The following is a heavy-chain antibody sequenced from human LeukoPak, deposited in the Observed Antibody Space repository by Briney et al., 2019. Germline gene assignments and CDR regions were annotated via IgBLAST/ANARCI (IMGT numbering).Heavy chain of an antibody. V-gene: IGHV3-74*01. Sequence: GGSLRLSCAASGFTFSSYWMHWVRQVPGKGLVWVSGINTDGRSTSYADSVKGRFTISRDNAKNTLYLQMKSLRVEGTAVYYCYGANAEQWGQGTLVTVSS. CDR1: GFTFSSYW. CDR3: YGANAEQ. D-gene: IGHD4-23*01. CDR2: INTDGRST. J-gene: IGHJ1*01.